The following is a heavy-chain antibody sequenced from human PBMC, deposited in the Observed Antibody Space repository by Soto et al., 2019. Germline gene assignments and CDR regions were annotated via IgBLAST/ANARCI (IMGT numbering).Heavy chain of an antibody. CDR2: INAGNGNT. D-gene: IGHD6-19*01. Sequence: QVQLVQSGAEENKPGSSVKVSCKASGYTLPGYAMHWVRQAPGQRLEWMGWINAGNGNTKYSQKFQGRVTITRDTSASTACMGLSSLRSEDTAVYYCARAVAVPADFDYWGQGTLGTVSS. CDR3: ARAVAVPADFDY. J-gene: IGHJ4*02. V-gene: IGHV1-3*05. CDR1: GYTLPGYA.